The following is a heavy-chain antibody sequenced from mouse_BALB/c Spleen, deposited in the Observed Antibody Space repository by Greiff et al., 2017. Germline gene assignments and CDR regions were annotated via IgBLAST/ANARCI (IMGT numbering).Heavy chain of an antibody. J-gene: IGHJ3*01. V-gene: IGHV5-12-1*01. Sequence: EVKLMESGGGLVKPGGSLKLSCAASGFAFSSYDMSWVRQTPEKRLEWVAYISSGGGSTYYPDTVKGRFTISRDNAKNTLYLQMSSLKSEDTAMYYCARHYYGYKAWFAYWGQGTLVTVSA. D-gene: IGHD1-2*01. CDR3: ARHYYGYKAWFAY. CDR2: ISSGGGST. CDR1: GFAFSSYD.